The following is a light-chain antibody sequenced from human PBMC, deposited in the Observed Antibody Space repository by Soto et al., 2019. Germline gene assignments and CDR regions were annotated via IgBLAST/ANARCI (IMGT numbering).Light chain of an antibody. Sequence: QSALTQHASVSGSPGQSITLSCTGTSSDVGGYNYVSWYQQHPGKAPKLRIYEVSNRPSGVSNRFSGSKSGNTASLTISGLHAEDESDYYCSSYTSSSTPVFGTGTKLTVL. CDR1: SSDVGGYNY. V-gene: IGLV2-14*01. J-gene: IGLJ1*01. CDR2: EVS. CDR3: SSYTSSSTPV.